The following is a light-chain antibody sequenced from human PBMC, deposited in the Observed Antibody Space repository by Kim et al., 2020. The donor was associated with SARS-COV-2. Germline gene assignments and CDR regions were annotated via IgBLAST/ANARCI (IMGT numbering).Light chain of an antibody. CDR2: GKN. V-gene: IGLV3-19*01. CDR3: NSRDSSGVV. CDR1: SLRNDY. J-gene: IGLJ2*01. Sequence: SVALGQTVKITCRGDSLRNDYASWYQQKPGQAPILVFDGKNNRPSGIPHRFSGSSSRDTATLTITGTQAEDEADYYCNSRDSSGVVFGGGTKVTVL.